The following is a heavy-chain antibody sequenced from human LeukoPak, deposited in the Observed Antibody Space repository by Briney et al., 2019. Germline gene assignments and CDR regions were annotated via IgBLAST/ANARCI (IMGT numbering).Heavy chain of an antibody. V-gene: IGHV4-39*01. CDR1: GGSISSSSYY. J-gene: IGHJ4*02. D-gene: IGHD3-9*01. CDR3: ARHDILTGYYSYYFDY. Sequence: SETLSLTCTVSGGSISSSSYYWGWIRQPPGKGLEWIGSIYYSGNTYYNPSLKSRVTISVDTSKNQFSLKLSSVTAADTAVYYCARHDILTGYYSYYFDYWGQGTLVTVSS. CDR2: IYYSGNT.